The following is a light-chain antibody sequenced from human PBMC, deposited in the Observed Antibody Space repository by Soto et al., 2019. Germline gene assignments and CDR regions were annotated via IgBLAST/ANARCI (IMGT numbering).Light chain of an antibody. CDR1: QSVSSN. Sequence: EIVMTQSPATLSVSPGERATLSCRASQSVSSNLAWYQQKPGQAPRLLIYGASTRATGIPARFSGSGSGTEFTLAVSGLQSEDFAVYYCHQYNNWPTWTFGQGTKVDIK. V-gene: IGKV3-15*01. CDR3: HQYNNWPTWT. J-gene: IGKJ1*01. CDR2: GAS.